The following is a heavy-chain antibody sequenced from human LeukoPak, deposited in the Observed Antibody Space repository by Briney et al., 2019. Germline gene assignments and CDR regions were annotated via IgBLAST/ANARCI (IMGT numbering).Heavy chain of an antibody. Sequence: GGSLRLSCVASGFTFSSYGMHWVRQAPGKGLEWVAVISYDGSNKYYADSVKGRFTISRGNSKNTLYLQMNSLRAEDTAVYYCAKTSEGLRVNYYYGMDVWGQGTTVTVSS. CDR1: GFTFSSYG. CDR2: ISYDGSNK. V-gene: IGHV3-30*18. CDR3: AKTSEGLRVNYYYGMDV. J-gene: IGHJ6*02. D-gene: IGHD5/OR15-5a*01.